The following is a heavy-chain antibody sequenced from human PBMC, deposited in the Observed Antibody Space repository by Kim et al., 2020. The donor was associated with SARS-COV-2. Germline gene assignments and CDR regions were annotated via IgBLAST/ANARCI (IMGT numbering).Heavy chain of an antibody. CDR3: ARVVFRYDSSGYPFDY. CDR2: IIPILGIA. D-gene: IGHD3-22*01. Sequence: SVKVSCKASGGTFSSYAISWVRQAPGQGLEWMGRIIPILGIANYAQKFQGRVTITADKSTSTAYMELSSLRSEETAVYYCARVVFRYDSSGYPFDYWGQ. V-gene: IGHV1-69*04. CDR1: GGTFSSYA. J-gene: IGHJ4*02.